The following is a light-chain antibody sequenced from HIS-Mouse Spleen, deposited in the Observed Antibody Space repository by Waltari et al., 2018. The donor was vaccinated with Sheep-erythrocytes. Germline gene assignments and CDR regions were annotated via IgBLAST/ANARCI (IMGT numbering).Light chain of an antibody. CDR1: SSYVGGYNY. J-gene: IGLJ3*02. V-gene: IGLV2-8*01. CDR3: SSYAGSNNWV. CDR2: EVS. Sequence: QSALTQPPSASGSPGQSVTISCTGTSSYVGGYNYVPWYQQHPGKTPKLMTYEVSKRPSGVPDRFSGSKSGNTASLTVSGLQAEDEADYYCSSYAGSNNWVFGGGTKLTVL.